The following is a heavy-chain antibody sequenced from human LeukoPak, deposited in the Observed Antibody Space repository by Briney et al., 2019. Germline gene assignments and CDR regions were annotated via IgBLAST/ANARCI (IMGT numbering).Heavy chain of an antibody. J-gene: IGHJ4*02. CDR1: GGSISRYY. V-gene: IGHV4-59*12. D-gene: IGHD3-22*01. CDR2: IYYIGST. CDR3: ARARLTYYYDSSGRNFDY. Sequence: SETLSLTCTVSGGSISRYYWSWIRQPPGKGLEWIGYIYYIGSTNYNPSLKSRVTISVDTSKNQFSLKLSSVTAADTAVYYCARARLTYYYDSSGRNFDYWGQGTLVTVSS.